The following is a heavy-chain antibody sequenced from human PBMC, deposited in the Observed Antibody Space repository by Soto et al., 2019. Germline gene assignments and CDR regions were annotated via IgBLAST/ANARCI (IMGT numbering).Heavy chain of an antibody. CDR3: ARRGSGSYYNARWFDP. CDR1: GGSFSGYY. V-gene: IGHV4-34*01. J-gene: IGHJ5*02. CDR2: INHSGST. D-gene: IGHD3-10*01. Sequence: SETLSLTCAVYGGSFSGYYWSWIRQPPGKGLEWIGEINHSGSTNYNPSLKSRVTISVDTSKNQFSLKLSSVTAADTAVYYCARRGSGSYYNARWFDPWGQGTLVTVSS.